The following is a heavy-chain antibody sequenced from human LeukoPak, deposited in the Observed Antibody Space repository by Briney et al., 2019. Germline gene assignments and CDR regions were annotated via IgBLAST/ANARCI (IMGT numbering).Heavy chain of an antibody. CDR3: ARVRITIFGVITRQKYYFDY. CDR2: ISYDGNNK. J-gene: IGHJ4*02. D-gene: IGHD3-3*01. Sequence: PGGSLRLSCAASGFTFSNYAMHWVRQAPGKGLEWVAVISYDGNNKYYADSVKGRFTISRDISKNTVYLQMNSLRVEDTAVYYCARVRITIFGVITRQKYYFDYWGQGTLVTVSS. CDR1: GFTFSNYA. V-gene: IGHV3-30*19.